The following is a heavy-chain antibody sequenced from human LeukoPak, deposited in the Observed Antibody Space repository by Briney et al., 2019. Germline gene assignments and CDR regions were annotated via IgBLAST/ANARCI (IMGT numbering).Heavy chain of an antibody. J-gene: IGHJ4*02. CDR3: AIPYGDNGEIDY. V-gene: IGHV3-53*01. D-gene: IGHD4-17*01. CDR2: IYSGGST. CDR1: GFTVSSNY. Sequence: GRSLRLSCAASGFTVSSNYMSWVRQAPGKGLEWVSVIYSGGSTYYADSVKGRFTISRDNSKNTLYLQMNSLRAEDTAVYYCAIPYGDNGEIDYWGQGTLVTVSS.